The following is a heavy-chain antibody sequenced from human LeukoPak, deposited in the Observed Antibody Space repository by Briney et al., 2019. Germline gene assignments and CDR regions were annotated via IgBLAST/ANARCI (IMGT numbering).Heavy chain of an antibody. CDR1: GGTFSSYA. CDR3: ARSGGDPFDY. D-gene: IGHD2-21*02. J-gene: IGHJ4*02. V-gene: IGHV1-69*04. CDR2: IIPILGIA. Sequence: GSSVKVSCKASGGTFSSYAISWVRQAPGQGLEWMGRIIPILGIANYAQKFQGRVTITADKSRSTAYMELSSLRSEDTAVYYCARSGGDPFDYWGQGTLVTVSS.